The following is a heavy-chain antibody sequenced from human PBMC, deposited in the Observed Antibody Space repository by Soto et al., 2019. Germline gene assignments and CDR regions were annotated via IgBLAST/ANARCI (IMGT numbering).Heavy chain of an antibody. J-gene: IGHJ3*02. CDR3: TRGSSWLQFELDAFDI. CDR1: GSTFGDYA. Sequence: PGGSLRLSCTASGSTFGDYAMSWFRQAPGKGLEWVGFIRSKAYGGTTEYAASVKGRFTISSDDSKSIAYLQMNSLKTEDTAVYYCTRGSSWLQFELDAFDIWGQGTMVTVSS. CDR2: IRSKAYGGTT. V-gene: IGHV3-49*03. D-gene: IGHD5-12*01.